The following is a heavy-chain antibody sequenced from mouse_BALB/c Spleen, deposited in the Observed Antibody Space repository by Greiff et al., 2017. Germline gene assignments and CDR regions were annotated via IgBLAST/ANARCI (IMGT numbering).Heavy chain of an antibody. V-gene: IGHV2-9*02. CDR2: IWAGGST. CDR3: ARDPYGNFYAYAMDY. Sequence: VKLMESGPGLVAPSQSLSITCTVSGFSLTSYGVHWVRQPPGKGLEWLGVIWAGGSTNYNSALMSRLSISKDNSKSQVFLKMNSLQTDDTAMYYCARDPYGNFYAYAMDYWGQGTSVTVSS. CDR1: GFSLTSYG. J-gene: IGHJ4*01. D-gene: IGHD2-1*01.